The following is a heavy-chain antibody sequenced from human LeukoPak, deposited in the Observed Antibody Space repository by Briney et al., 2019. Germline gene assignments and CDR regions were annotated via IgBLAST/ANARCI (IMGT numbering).Heavy chain of an antibody. D-gene: IGHD5-18*01. CDR2: IIPIFGTA. CDR1: GGTFSSYA. Sequence: SVKVSCKASGGTFSSYAISWVRQAPGQGLEWMGGIIPIFGTANYAQKFQGRVTITTDESTSTAYMELSSLRSEDTAVYYCARGYSYGYYYYYMDVWGKGTTVTVSS. V-gene: IGHV1-69*05. CDR3: ARGYSYGYYYYYMDV. J-gene: IGHJ6*03.